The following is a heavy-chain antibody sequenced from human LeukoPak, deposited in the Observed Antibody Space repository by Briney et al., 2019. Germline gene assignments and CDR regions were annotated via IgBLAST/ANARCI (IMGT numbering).Heavy chain of an antibody. J-gene: IGHJ3*02. CDR3: ARAPAGSLHAFDI. Sequence: GGSLRLSCAASGFTFSSYWMHWVRQAPGKGLVWVSRINTDGSSTSYADSVKGRFTISRDNAKNTLYLQMNSLRAEDTAVYYCARAPAGSLHAFDIWGQGTMVTVSS. CDR2: INTDGSST. V-gene: IGHV3-74*01. CDR1: GFTFSSYW. D-gene: IGHD2-2*01.